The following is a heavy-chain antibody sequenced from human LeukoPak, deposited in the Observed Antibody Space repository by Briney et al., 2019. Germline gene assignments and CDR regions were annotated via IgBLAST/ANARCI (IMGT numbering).Heavy chain of an antibody. Sequence: GGSLRLSYAASGFTFSNYAMSWVRQAPGKGLEWVSGISGGGTNTHYADSVKGRFTISRDNSKNTVHLQMNSLGAEATGVYYCARHSSGNLQPFDSWGQGTLVSVSS. V-gene: IGHV3-23*01. CDR1: GFTFSNYA. CDR2: ISGGGTNT. D-gene: IGHD3-22*01. CDR3: ARHSSGNLQPFDS. J-gene: IGHJ4*02.